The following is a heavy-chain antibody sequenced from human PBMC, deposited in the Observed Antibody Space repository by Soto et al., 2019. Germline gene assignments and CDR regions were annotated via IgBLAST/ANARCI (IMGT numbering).Heavy chain of an antibody. V-gene: IGHV1-18*01. CDR1: GYTFTSYG. CDR3: ARESITIFGVVIRMDV. Sequence: ASVKVSCKASGYTFTSYGISWVRQAPGQGLEWMGWISAYNGNTNYAQKPQGRVTMTTDTSTSTAYMELRSLRSDDTAVYYCARESITIFGVVIRMDVWGQGTTVTVSS. J-gene: IGHJ6*02. CDR2: ISAYNGNT. D-gene: IGHD3-3*01.